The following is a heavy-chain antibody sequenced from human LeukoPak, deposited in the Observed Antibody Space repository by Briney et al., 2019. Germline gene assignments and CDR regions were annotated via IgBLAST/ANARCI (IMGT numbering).Heavy chain of an antibody. D-gene: IGHD1-14*01. V-gene: IGHV4-59*08. Sequence: SETLSLTCTVSGGSISSYYWSWIRQPPGKGLEWIGYIHYSGSTKYNSSLKSRVTISADTSKNQFSLKLNSVTAADTAVYYCARSTITMTPRWFDPWGQGTLVAVSS. CDR1: GGSISSYY. CDR3: ARSTITMTPRWFDP. CDR2: IHYSGST. J-gene: IGHJ5*02.